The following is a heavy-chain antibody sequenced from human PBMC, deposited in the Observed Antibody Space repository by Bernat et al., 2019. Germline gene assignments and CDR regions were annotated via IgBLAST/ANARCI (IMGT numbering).Heavy chain of an antibody. V-gene: IGHV3-30-3*01. J-gene: IGHJ4*02. D-gene: IGHD2-2*01. Sequence: QVQLVESGGGVAQPGRSLRLSCAASGFTFSSYAMHWVRQAPGKGLEWVAVISYDGSNKYYADSVKGRFTISRDNSKNTLYLQMNSLRAEDTAVYYCARGEVIVVVPAALDYWGQGTLVTVSS. CDR2: ISYDGSNK. CDR1: GFTFSSYA. CDR3: ARGEVIVVVPAALDY.